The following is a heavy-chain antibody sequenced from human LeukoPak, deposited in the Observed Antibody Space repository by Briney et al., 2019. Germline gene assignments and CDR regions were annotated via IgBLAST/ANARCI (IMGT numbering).Heavy chain of an antibody. D-gene: IGHD6-13*01. CDR2: ISSSSFKI. CDR3: VRVPSYGRGGYIYMEV. Sequence: GGSLRLSCAASEFTFVRYAMNWVRQAPGKGLEWVSYISSSSFKIGYADSVKGRFTISRDNSKNSLCLQMDSLRVEDTAVYYCVRVPSYGRGGYIYMEVWGKGTPVTVSS. J-gene: IGHJ6*03. V-gene: IGHV3-48*04. CDR1: EFTFVRYA.